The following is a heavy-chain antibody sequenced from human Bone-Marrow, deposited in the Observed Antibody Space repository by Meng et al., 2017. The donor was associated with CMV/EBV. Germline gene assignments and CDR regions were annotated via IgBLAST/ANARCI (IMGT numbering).Heavy chain of an antibody. V-gene: IGHV3-53*01. J-gene: IGHJ4*02. CDR2: IYSGGST. CDR1: GFTVSSNY. CDR3: ARAIVGATSDYFDY. Sequence: GESLKIFCAASGFTVSSNYMSWVRQAPGKGLEWVSVIYSGGSTYYADSVKGRFTISRDNSKNTLYLQMNSLRAEDTAVYYCARAIVGATSDYFDYWGQGTLVTVSS. D-gene: IGHD1-26*01.